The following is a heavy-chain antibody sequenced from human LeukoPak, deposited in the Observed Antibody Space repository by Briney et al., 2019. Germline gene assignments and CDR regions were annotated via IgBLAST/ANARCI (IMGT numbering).Heavy chain of an antibody. CDR1: GGSISSSSYY. CDR3: TRHEWELLDHFDY. V-gene: IGHV4-39*01. J-gene: IGHJ4*02. D-gene: IGHD1-26*01. CDR2: IYYSGST. Sequence: SETLSLTCTVSGGSISSSSYYWGWIRQPPGKGLEWIGSIYYSGSTYYNPSLESRVTISVDTSKNQFSLKLSSVTAADTAVYYCTRHEWELLDHFDYWGQGTLVTVSS.